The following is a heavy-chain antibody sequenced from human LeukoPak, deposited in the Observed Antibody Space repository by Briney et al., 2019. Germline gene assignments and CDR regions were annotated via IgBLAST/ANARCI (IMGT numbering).Heavy chain of an antibody. CDR2: IYYSGST. Sequence: SETLSLTCTVSGGSISSSSYYWGWIRQPPGKGLEWIGSIYYSGSTYYNPSLKSRVTISVDTSKNQFSLKLSSVTAADTAVYYCATVRDDAFDIWGQGTMVTVSS. CDR1: GGSISSSSYY. D-gene: IGHD2/OR15-2a*01. J-gene: IGHJ3*02. V-gene: IGHV4-39*07. CDR3: ATVRDDAFDI.